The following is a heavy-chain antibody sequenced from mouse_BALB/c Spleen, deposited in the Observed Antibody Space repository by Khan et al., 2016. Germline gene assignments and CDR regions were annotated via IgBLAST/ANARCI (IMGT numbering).Heavy chain of an antibody. D-gene: IGHD2-1*01. V-gene: IGHV1-61*01. CDR3: TRSAYGNHPYYAMDY. J-gene: IGHJ4*01. CDR2: IHPSDSDS. CDR1: GYSFTRYW. Sequence: QVQLQQPGTELVRPGASVKLSCKASGYSFTRYWMNWVKQRPGQGLEWIGMIHPSDSDSRLNQKFKDKATLTVDNSSSIAYIQLSSPTSEDSAVYYCTRSAYGNHPYYAMDYWGQGTSVTVSS.